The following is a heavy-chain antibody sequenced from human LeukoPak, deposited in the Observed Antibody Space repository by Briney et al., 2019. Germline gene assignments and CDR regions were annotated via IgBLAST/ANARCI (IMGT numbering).Heavy chain of an antibody. J-gene: IGHJ4*02. CDR1: GFTFSNYG. CDR2: IRYDGSNK. D-gene: IGHD3-10*01. CDR3: AKRDRMYTSGSYYFDC. Sequence: PGGSLRLSCAASGFTFSNYGMHWIRQAPGKGLECVTFIRYDGSNKYYADSVKGRFTISRDNSKNTLYLKMNSLRAEDTAVYYCAKRDRMYTSGSYYFDCWGQGTLVTVSS. V-gene: IGHV3-30*02.